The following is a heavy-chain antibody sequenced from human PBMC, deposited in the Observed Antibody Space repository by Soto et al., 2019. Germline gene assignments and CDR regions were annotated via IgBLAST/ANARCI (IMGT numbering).Heavy chain of an antibody. CDR3: ARVFDYQNFDY. Sequence: SETLSLTCTVSGGSISSYYWSWIRQPPGKGLEWIGYIYYSGSTNYNPSLKSRVTISVDTSKNQFSLKLSSVTAADTAVYYCARVFDYQNFDYWGQGTLVTVSS. D-gene: IGHD3-9*01. CDR2: IYYSGST. CDR1: GGSISSYY. J-gene: IGHJ4*02. V-gene: IGHV4-59*01.